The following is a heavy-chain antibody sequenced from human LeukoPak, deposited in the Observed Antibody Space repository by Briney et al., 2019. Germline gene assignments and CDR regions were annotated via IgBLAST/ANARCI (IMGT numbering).Heavy chain of an antibody. D-gene: IGHD6-19*01. CDR2: IYYSGCT. Sequence: PSETLSLTCTVSGGSISSGGYYWSWIRQHPGKGLEWIGYIYYSGCTYYNPSLKSRVTISVDTSKNQLSLKLSSVTAADTAVYYCARLSGGWYGGFDYWGQGTLVTVSS. CDR3: ARLSGGWYGGFDY. J-gene: IGHJ4*02. V-gene: IGHV4-31*03. CDR1: GGSISSGGYY.